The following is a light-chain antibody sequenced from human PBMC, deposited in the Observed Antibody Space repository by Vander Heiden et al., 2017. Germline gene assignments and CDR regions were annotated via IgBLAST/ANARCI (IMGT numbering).Light chain of an antibody. CDR2: SNI. Sequence: QSVLNQPPPTSGAPGQRVTISCSGSSSNVGRNTVNWDQQLPGTAPKLLFYSNIHRPSGVPDRFSGSKSGTSASLAIIGLQSEDEADYHCAAWDDSLIGVVFGGGTKLPVL. V-gene: IGLV1-44*01. CDR3: AAWDDSLIGVV. CDR1: SSNVGRNT. J-gene: IGLJ2*01.